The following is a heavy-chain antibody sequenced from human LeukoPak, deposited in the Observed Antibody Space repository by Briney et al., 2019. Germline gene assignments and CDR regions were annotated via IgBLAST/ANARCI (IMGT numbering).Heavy chain of an antibody. D-gene: IGHD4-17*01. J-gene: IGHJ5*02. CDR2: IIPILGIA. V-gene: IGHV1-69*04. Sequence: SVKVSCKASGGTFSSYAISWVRQAPGQGLEWMGRIIPILGIANYAQKFQGRVTITADKSTSTAYMELSSLRSEDTAVYYCARDPPPATVTLNWFDPWGQGTLVTVSS. CDR3: ARDPPPATVTLNWFDP. CDR1: GGTFSSYA.